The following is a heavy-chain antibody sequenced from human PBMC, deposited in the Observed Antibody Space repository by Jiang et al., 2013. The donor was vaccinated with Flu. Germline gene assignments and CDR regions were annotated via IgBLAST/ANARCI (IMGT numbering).Heavy chain of an antibody. V-gene: IGHV3-74*01. CDR2: INSDGSST. Sequence: VQLVESGGGLVQPGGSLRLSCAASGFTFSSYWMHWVRQAPGKGLVWVSRINSDGSSTSYADSVKGRFTISRDNAKNTLYLQMNSLRAEDTAVYYCARTVPFGVPANWFDPWGQGPWSPSPQ. D-gene: IGHD2-2*01. CDR1: GFTFSSYW. J-gene: IGHJ5*02. CDR3: ARTVPFGVPANWFDP.